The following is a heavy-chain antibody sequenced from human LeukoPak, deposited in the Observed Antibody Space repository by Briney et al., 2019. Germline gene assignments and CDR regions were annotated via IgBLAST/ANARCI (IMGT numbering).Heavy chain of an antibody. Sequence: GGSLRLSCAASGFAFSSYWMTWVRQAPGKGLEGVADIKPDGGGKNYVDSVKGRFTISRDNAKNSLYLQMRGLRVEDTAVYYCSSQPAVLDLDCWGQGALVTVSS. J-gene: IGHJ4*02. D-gene: IGHD2/OR15-2a*01. CDR2: IKPDGGGK. V-gene: IGHV3-7*01. CDR1: GFAFSSYW. CDR3: SSQPAVLDLDC.